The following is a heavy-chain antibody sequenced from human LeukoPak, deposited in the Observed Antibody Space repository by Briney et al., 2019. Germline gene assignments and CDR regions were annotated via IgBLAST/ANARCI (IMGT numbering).Heavy chain of an antibody. J-gene: IGHJ4*02. CDR2: INSDGNST. V-gene: IGHV3-74*01. CDR3: ERVSTLGGTIGPVLDY. CDR1: GFTCSPYW. D-gene: IGHD3-16*02. Sequence: GGCLRLSRAASGFTCSPYWVNWVRPALGTGLVWGSRINSDGNSTTYADSARGRFTITRDNAKNTLYLQMNRLRAEDTAMYDCERVSTLGGTIGPVLDYWGQGALVTVSS.